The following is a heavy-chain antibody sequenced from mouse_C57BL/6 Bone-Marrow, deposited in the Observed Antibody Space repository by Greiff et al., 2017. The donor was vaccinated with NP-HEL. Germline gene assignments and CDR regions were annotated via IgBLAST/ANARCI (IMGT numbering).Heavy chain of an antibody. CDR1: GYTFTSYW. CDR2: IHPNSGST. D-gene: IGHD2-5*01. V-gene: IGHV1-64*01. CDR3: ARRYSNPYFDV. J-gene: IGHJ1*03. Sequence: QVQLQQPGAELVKPGASVKLSCKASGYTFTSYWMHWVKQRPGQGLEWIGMIHPNSGSTNYNEKFKSKATLTVDKSSSTAYMQLSSLTSEDSAVYYCARRYSNPYFDVWGTGTTVTVSS.